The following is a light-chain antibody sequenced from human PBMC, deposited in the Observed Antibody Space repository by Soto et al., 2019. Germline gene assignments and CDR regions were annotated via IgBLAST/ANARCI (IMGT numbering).Light chain of an antibody. CDR1: SSDVGGYNY. CDR3: SSYTSSNTPVV. J-gene: IGLJ2*01. CDR2: DVN. Sequence: QSVLTQPASVSGSPGQSITISCTGTSSDVGGYNYVSWYQRHPGKAPKLMIYDVNNRPSGVPNRFSGSKSGNTASLTISGLQAEDEADYYCSSYTSSNTPVVFGGGTKLTVL. V-gene: IGLV2-14*01.